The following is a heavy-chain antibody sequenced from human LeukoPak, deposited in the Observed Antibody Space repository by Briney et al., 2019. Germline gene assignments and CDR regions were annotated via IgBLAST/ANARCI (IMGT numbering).Heavy chain of an antibody. J-gene: IGHJ4*02. CDR1: GYTFTGYG. CDR2: ISAYNGNT. Sequence: ASVKVSCKASGYTFTGYGISWVRQAPGQGLEWMGWISAYNGNTNYAQKLQGRVTMTTDTSTSTAYMELRSLRSDDTAVYYCARDPSGDYDNYFDYWGQGTLVTVSS. CDR3: ARDPSGDYDNYFDY. D-gene: IGHD4-17*01. V-gene: IGHV1-18*01.